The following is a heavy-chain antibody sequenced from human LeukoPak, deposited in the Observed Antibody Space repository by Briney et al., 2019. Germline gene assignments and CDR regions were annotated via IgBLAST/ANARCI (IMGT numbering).Heavy chain of an antibody. Sequence: SETLSLTCTVSGGSISSYYWSWIRQPPGKGLEWIGYIYYSGSTNYNPSLKSRVTISVDTSKNQFSLKLSSVTAADTAVYYCAREPPGAVAGLGDDAFDIWGQGTMVTVSS. CDR3: AREPPGAVAGLGDDAFDI. J-gene: IGHJ3*02. CDR1: GGSISSYY. D-gene: IGHD6-19*01. CDR2: IYYSGST. V-gene: IGHV4-59*01.